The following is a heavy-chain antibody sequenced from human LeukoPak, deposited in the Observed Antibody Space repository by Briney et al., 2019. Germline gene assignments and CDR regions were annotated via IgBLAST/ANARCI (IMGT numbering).Heavy chain of an antibody. Sequence: PSETLSLTCAVYGGSFSGYYWSWTRQPPGKGLEWIGEVNHSGSTNYNPSLKSRVTISVDTSKNQFSLKLSSVTAADTAVYYCARVLGYCSGGSCYDGNWFDPWGQGTLVTVSS. J-gene: IGHJ5*02. CDR1: GGSFSGYY. CDR2: VNHSGST. CDR3: ARVLGYCSGGSCYDGNWFDP. D-gene: IGHD2-15*01. V-gene: IGHV4-34*01.